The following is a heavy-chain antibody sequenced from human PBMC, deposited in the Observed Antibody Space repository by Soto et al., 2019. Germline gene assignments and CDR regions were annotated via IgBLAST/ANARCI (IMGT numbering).Heavy chain of an antibody. CDR3: ARDLGYSSSSDWFDP. CDR1: GGTFSSYA. J-gene: IGHJ5*02. D-gene: IGHD6-6*01. CDR2: IIPIFGTA. V-gene: IGHV1-69*01. Sequence: KVSCKASGGTFSSYAISWVRQAPGQGLEWMGGIIPIFGTANYAQKFQGRVTITADESTSTAYMELSSLRSEDTAVYYCARDLGYSSSSDWFDPWGQGTLVTVS.